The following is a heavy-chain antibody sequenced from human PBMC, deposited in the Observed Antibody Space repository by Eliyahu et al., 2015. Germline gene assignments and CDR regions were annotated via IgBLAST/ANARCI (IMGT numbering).Heavy chain of an antibody. Sequence: VQLVESGGGLVXPGXSLXLSCAASGFPFSSYSMNXXRQAPGKGLEWVSYISSSSSTIYYADSVKGRFTISRDNAKNSLYLQMNSLRAEDTAVYYCARVNYWGQGTLVTVSS. CDR3: ARVNY. V-gene: IGHV3-48*04. CDR2: ISSSSSTI. J-gene: IGHJ4*02. CDR1: GFPFSSYS.